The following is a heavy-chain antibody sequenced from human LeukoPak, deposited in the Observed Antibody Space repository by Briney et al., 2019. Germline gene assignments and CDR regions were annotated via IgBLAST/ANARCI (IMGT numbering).Heavy chain of an antibody. J-gene: IGHJ4*02. CDR2: IYYSGST. Sequence: PSETLSLTCTVSGGSISSYYWSWIRQPPGKGLEWIGYIYYSGSTNYNPSLKSRVTISVDTSKNQFSLKLSSVTAADTAVYYCARVATGYYDSSGYYAPGFDYWGQGTLVTVSS. V-gene: IGHV4-59*01. D-gene: IGHD3-22*01. CDR1: GGSISSYY. CDR3: ARVATGYYDSSGYYAPGFDY.